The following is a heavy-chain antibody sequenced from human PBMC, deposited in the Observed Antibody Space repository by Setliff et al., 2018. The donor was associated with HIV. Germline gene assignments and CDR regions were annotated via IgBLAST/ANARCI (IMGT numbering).Heavy chain of an antibody. Sequence: SETLSLTCAVSGGSISSSNYYWVWVRQPPGKGLEWIATIYYSGSTYYNPSLKSRVTISVDTSKNQFSLKLSSVTAADTAVYYCARHLEYRGAYYYYYMDVWGKGTTVTVS. CDR2: IYYSGST. CDR3: ARHLEYRGAYYYYYMDV. V-gene: IGHV4-39*01. J-gene: IGHJ6*03. CDR1: GGSISSSNYY. D-gene: IGHD2-2*02.